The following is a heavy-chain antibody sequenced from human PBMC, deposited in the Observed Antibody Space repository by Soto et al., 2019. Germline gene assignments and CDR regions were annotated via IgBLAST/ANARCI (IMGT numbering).Heavy chain of an antibody. CDR1: GFTFSSYA. CDR3: ARDMIVHYYYYGMDV. Sequence: QVQLVESGGGVVQPGRSLRLSCAASGFTFSSYAMHWVRQAPGKGLEWVAAISYDGSNRYYAAFVKGRFTISRDNSKNTLYLQMNSLRADDTAVYYCARDMIVHYYYYGMDVWGQGTTVTVSS. D-gene: IGHD3-22*01. V-gene: IGHV3-30-3*01. CDR2: ISYDGSNR. J-gene: IGHJ6*02.